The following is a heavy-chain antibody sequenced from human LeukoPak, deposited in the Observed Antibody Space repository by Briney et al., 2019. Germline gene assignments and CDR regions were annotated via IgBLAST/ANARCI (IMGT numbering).Heavy chain of an antibody. D-gene: IGHD2-2*01. J-gene: IGHJ6*03. Sequence: SQTLSLTCTVSGGAISSGSYYWSWIRQPAGKGLEWIGRIYTSGSTNYNPSLKSRVTISVDTSKNQFSLSLSSVTAGDTAVYYCARELTAAPTPYYYYYMDVWGKGTTVTVSS. V-gene: IGHV4-61*02. CDR1: GGAISSGSYY. CDR2: IYTSGST. CDR3: ARELTAAPTPYYYYYMDV.